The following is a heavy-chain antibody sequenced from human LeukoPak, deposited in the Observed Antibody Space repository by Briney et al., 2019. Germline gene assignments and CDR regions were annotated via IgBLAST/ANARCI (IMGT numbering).Heavy chain of an antibody. CDR2: IYYSGST. CDR1: GGSVSSGSYY. J-gene: IGHJ4*02. D-gene: IGHD1-26*01. CDR3: ARAPGIVGATPFGNY. V-gene: IGHV4-61*01. Sequence: SETLSLTCTVSGGSVSSGSYYWSWIRQSPGKGLEWSVYIYYSGSTNYNPSLRGRVAMSIDTSKNQFSLKLSSVTAADTAIYYCARAPGIVGATPFGNYWGRGTLVTVSS.